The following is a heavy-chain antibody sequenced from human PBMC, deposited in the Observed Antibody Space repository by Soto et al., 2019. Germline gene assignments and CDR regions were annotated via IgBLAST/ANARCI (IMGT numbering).Heavy chain of an antibody. D-gene: IGHD3-3*01. CDR3: ARAIITIFGVVPKDY. V-gene: IGHV3-48*01. J-gene: IGHJ4*02. CDR1: GFTFSSYS. CDR2: ISSSSSTI. Sequence: PGGSLRLSCAASGFTFSSYSMNWVRQAPGKGLEWVSYISSSSSTIYYADSVKGRFTISRDNAKNSLYLQMNSLRAEDTAVYYCARAIITIFGVVPKDYWGQGTLVTVSS.